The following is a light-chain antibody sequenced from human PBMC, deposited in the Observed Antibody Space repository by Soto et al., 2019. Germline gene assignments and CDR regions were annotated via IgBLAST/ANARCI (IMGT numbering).Light chain of an antibody. CDR1: QSISRGY. CDR2: GVS. J-gene: IGKJ5*01. CDR3: QQYDSSRIT. Sequence: EIVLKQSPGTLSLSPGERATLSCRASQSISRGYLAWYHEKPGQAPRLLIYGVSNRATGIPDRFSGSGSGTDFTLTISRLEPEDFAVYYCQQYDSSRITFGQGTRLEI. V-gene: IGKV3-20*01.